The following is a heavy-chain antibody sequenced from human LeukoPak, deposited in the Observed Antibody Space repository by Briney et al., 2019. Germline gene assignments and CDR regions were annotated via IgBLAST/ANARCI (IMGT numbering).Heavy chain of an antibody. CDR1: GFIVSHNY. Sequence: GGSLRLSCAASGFIVSHNYMTWVRQAPGKGLEWISVIYIDGTTYYADSVKGRFTISRDQANNTLYLQMNSLRAEDTAVYYCARGGGSSSGSWGQGTLVTVSS. J-gene: IGHJ4*02. V-gene: IGHV3-53*01. CDR3: ARGGGSSSGS. D-gene: IGHD6-6*01. CDR2: IYIDGTT.